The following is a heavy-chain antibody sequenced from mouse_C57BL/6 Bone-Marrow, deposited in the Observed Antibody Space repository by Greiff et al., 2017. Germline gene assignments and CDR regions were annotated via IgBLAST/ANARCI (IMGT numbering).Heavy chain of an antibody. J-gene: IGHJ4*01. Sequence: EVQLQQSGAELVRPGASVKLSCTASGFNIKDDYMHWVKQRPEQGLEWIGWIDPANGDTEYASKFQGKATITADTSSNTAYLQLSSLTSEDTSVYYCTTGGMDDWGKGTSVTVSS. V-gene: IGHV14-4*01. CDR3: TTGGMDD. CDR2: IDPANGDT. CDR1: GFNIKDDY.